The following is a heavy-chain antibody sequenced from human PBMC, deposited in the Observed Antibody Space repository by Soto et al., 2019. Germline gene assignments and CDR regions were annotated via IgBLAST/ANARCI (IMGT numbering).Heavy chain of an antibody. CDR3: AKEEYSSSSYYYGMDV. CDR1: GFTFDDYT. CDR2: ISWDGGST. D-gene: IGHD6-6*01. Sequence: PGGSLRLSCAASGFTFDDYTMHWVRQAPGKGLEWVSLISWDGGSTYYADSVKGRFTISRDNSKNSLYLQMNSLRTEDTALYYCAKEEYSSSSYYYGMDVWGQGTTVTVS. J-gene: IGHJ6*02. V-gene: IGHV3-43*01.